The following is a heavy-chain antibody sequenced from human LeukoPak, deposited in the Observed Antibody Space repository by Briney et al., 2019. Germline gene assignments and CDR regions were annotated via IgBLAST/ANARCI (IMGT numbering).Heavy chain of an antibody. D-gene: IGHD1-26*01. V-gene: IGHV3-11*05. CDR2: ISDTYYI. CDR3: ARAYSGSDYFDY. CDR1: GFTFSGYY. Sequence: GGSLRLSCAASGFTFSGYYMSWIRQAPGKGLEWVSYISDTYYINYADSVKGRFTISRDNAKNSLYLQLNSLRADDTAIYYCARAYSGSDYFDYWGQGTLVTVSS. J-gene: IGHJ4*02.